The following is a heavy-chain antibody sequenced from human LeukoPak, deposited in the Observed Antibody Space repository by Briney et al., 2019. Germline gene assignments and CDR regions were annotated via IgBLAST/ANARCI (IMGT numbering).Heavy chain of an antibody. CDR1: GYTLTELS. Sequence: RVSVKVSCKVSGYTLTELSMHWVRQAPGKGLEWMGGFDPEDGETIYAQKFQGRVTMTEDTSTGTAYMELSSLRSEDTAVYYCATADYDSSGYYHDYWGQGTLVTVSS. D-gene: IGHD3-22*01. CDR2: FDPEDGET. J-gene: IGHJ4*02. V-gene: IGHV1-24*01. CDR3: ATADYDSSGYYHDY.